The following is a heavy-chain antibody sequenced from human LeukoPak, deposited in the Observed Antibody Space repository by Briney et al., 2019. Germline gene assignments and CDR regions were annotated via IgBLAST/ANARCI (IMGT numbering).Heavy chain of an antibody. CDR3: ARDRVVGLGIGNAFDI. J-gene: IGHJ3*02. CDR2: IIPVFGTA. CDR1: GCTFSSYA. V-gene: IGHV1-69*13. D-gene: IGHD2-15*01. Sequence: SVKVSCKASGCTFSSYAISWVRQAPGQGLEWMGGIIPVFGTANYAQKFQGRVTITADESTRTAYMELSSLRSEDTAVYYCARDRVVGLGIGNAFDIWGHGTMVTVSS.